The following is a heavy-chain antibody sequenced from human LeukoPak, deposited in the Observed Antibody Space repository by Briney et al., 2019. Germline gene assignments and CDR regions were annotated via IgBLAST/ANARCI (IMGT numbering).Heavy chain of an antibody. J-gene: IGHJ4*02. V-gene: IGHV1-2*02. CDR2: INPNSGGT. Sequence: ASVKVSCKASGYTFTGYYMHWVRQAPGQGLEWMGWINPNSGGTNYAQKFQGRVTMTRDTSISTAYMELSRLRSDDTAVYYCARAHDIVVVPAAPLDYWGQGTLVTVSS. CDR1: GYTFTGYY. D-gene: IGHD2-2*01. CDR3: ARAHDIVVVPAAPLDY.